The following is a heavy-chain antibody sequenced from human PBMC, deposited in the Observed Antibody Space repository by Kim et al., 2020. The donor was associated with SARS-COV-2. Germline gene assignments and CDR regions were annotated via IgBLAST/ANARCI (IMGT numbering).Heavy chain of an antibody. CDR2: IRSKANSYAT. J-gene: IGHJ4*02. D-gene: IGHD1-26*01. CDR1: GFTFSGSA. CDR3: TRRSGATTSAPSGDMDY. Sequence: GGSLRLSCAASGFTFSGSAMHWVRQASGKGLEWVGRIRSKANSYATAYAASVKGRFTISRDDSKNTAYLQMNSLKTEDTAVYYCTRRSGATTSAPSGDMDYWGQGTLVTVSS. V-gene: IGHV3-73*01.